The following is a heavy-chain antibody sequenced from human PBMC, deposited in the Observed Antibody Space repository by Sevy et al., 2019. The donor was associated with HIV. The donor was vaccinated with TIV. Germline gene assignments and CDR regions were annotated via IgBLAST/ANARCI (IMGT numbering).Heavy chain of an antibody. Sequence: GESLKISCAASGFTFSSYAMSWVRQAPGKGLEWVSGINSSGGSTYYADSVKGRFTISRANSKNTLYLQMSSLRPEDTAVYFCAKNPVEWLGYNYYYMDVWGKGATVTVSS. J-gene: IGHJ6*03. CDR3: AKNPVEWLGYNYYYMDV. V-gene: IGHV3-23*01. CDR2: INSSGGST. D-gene: IGHD3-3*01. CDR1: GFTFSSYA.